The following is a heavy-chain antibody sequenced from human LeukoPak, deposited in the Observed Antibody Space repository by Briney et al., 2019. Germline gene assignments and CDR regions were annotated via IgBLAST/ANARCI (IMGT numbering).Heavy chain of an antibody. Sequence: ASVKVSCKASGYTFTSYGISWVRQAPGQGLEWMGWIGAYSGNTNYAQKLQGRVTMTTDTSTSTAYMELRSLRSDDTAVYYCARDLPYYYGSGSFYYFDYWGQGTLVTVSS. J-gene: IGHJ4*02. CDR3: ARDLPYYYGSGSFYYFDY. D-gene: IGHD3-10*01. CDR2: IGAYSGNT. CDR1: GYTFTSYG. V-gene: IGHV1-18*01.